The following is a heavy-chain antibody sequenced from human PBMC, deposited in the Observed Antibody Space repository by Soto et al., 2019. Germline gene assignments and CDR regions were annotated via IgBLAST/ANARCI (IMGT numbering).Heavy chain of an antibody. CDR2: IYYSGST. CDR3: AAEVPRGTXYEC. Sequence: SETLSLTCTVSGGSISSSSYYWGWIRQPPGKGLEWIGSIYYSGSTYYNPSLKSRVTISVDTSKNQFSLYLNSITAADTAVYYCAAEVPRGTXYECWGQGMLVTVSS. J-gene: IGHJ4*02. CDR1: GGSISSSSYY. V-gene: IGHV4-39*07. D-gene: IGHD1-26*01.